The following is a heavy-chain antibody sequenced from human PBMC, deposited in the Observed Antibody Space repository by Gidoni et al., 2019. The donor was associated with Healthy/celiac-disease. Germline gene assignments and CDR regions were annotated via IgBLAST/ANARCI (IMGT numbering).Heavy chain of an antibody. Sequence: QVQLVESGGGVVQPGRSLRLSCAASGFTFSSYGMHWVRQAPGKGLEWVAVIWDDGSNKYYADSVKGRFTISRDNSKNTLYLQMNSLRAEDTAVYYCAREEGSYCGGDCAFDYWGQGTLVTVSS. CDR3: AREEGSYCGGDCAFDY. CDR2: IWDDGSNK. D-gene: IGHD2-21*02. CDR1: GFTFSSYG. J-gene: IGHJ4*02. V-gene: IGHV3-33*01.